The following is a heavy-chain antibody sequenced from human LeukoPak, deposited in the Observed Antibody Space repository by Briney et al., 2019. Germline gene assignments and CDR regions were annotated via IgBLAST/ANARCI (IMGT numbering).Heavy chain of an antibody. CDR3: AREGSYSSSWYRGYYYYGMDV. J-gene: IGHJ6*02. CDR1: GFTFSSYW. D-gene: IGHD6-13*01. CDR2: IKQDGSEK. Sequence: GGSLRLSCAASGFTFSSYWMSWVRQAPGKGLEWVANIKQDGSEKCYVDSVKGRFTISRDNAKNSLYLQMNSLRAEDTAVYYCAREGSYSSSWYRGYYYYGMDVWGQGTTVTVSS. V-gene: IGHV3-7*01.